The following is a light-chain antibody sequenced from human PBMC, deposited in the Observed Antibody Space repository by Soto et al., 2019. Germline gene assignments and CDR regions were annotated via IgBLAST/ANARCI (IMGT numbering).Light chain of an antibody. J-gene: IGKJ5*01. CDR1: QSVSSN. Sequence: EIVMTQSPATLSVSPGERATLSCRASQSVSSNLAWYQQKPGQAPTLLIYGASTRATGIPARFSGSGSVTEFTLTISSLQSEDFAVYYCQQYNNWPPITYGQGTRLEIK. CDR3: QQYNNWPPIT. V-gene: IGKV3-15*01. CDR2: GAS.